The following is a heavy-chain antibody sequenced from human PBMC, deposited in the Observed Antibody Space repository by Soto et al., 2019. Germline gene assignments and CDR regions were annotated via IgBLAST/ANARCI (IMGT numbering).Heavy chain of an antibody. Sequence: GGSLRLSCAASGFTFSNAWMNWVRQAPGKGLEWVGRIKSKTDGGTTDYAAPVKGRFTISRDDSKNTLYLQMNSLKTEDTAVYYCTTLGVYSGYDNYYYYYGMDVWGQGTTVTVSS. V-gene: IGHV3-15*07. CDR3: TTLGVYSGYDNYYYYYGMDV. CDR1: GFTFSNAW. J-gene: IGHJ6*02. CDR2: IKSKTDGGTT. D-gene: IGHD5-12*01.